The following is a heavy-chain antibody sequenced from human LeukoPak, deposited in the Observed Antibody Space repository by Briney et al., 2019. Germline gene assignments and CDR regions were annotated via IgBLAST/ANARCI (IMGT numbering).Heavy chain of an antibody. CDR3: AKDRAWLTYYFDY. V-gene: IGHV3-30*18. CDR2: ISYDGSNK. CDR1: GFTFSSYG. J-gene: IGHJ4*02. Sequence: GGSLRLSCAASGFTFSSYGMHWVRQAPGKGLEWVAVISYDGSNKYYADSVKGRFTISRDNSKNTLYLQMNSLRAEDTAVYYCAKDRAWLTYYFDYWGQGTLVTVSS. D-gene: IGHD5-12*01.